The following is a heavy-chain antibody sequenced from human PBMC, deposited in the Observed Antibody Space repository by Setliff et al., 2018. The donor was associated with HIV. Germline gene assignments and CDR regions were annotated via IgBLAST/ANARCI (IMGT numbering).Heavy chain of an antibody. D-gene: IGHD2-15*01. J-gene: IGHJ5*02. V-gene: IGHV1-46*01. Sequence: ASVKVSCKASGYTFTSYYMHWVRQAPGQGLEWMGIINPSGGSTSYAQKFQGRVTMTRDTSTSTVYMELSSLRSEDTAVYYCARDLAYCSGGSCYQGTEGGNWFDPWGQGTLVTVSS. CDR1: GYTFTSYY. CDR3: ARDLAYCSGGSCYQGTEGGNWFDP. CDR2: INPSGGST.